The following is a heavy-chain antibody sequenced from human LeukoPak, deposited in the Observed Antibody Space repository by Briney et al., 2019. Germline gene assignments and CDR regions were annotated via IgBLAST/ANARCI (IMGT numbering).Heavy chain of an antibody. CDR3: ARLTKGRYFDYIFAF. CDR2: VYYTGST. J-gene: IGHJ4*02. V-gene: IGHV4-39*01. CDR1: GASVSDSPSY. Sequence: SETLSPTCTVSGASVSDSPSYWGWVRQPPGKGLEWVANVYYTGSTYYNPSLKSRVTMSVDTSKNQFSLKMTSVTAADTAIYYCARLTKGRYFDYIFAFWGQGILVTVSS. D-gene: IGHD3-9*01.